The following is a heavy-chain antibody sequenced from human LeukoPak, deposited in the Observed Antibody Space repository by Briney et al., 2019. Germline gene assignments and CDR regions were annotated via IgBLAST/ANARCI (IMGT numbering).Heavy chain of an antibody. CDR3: ARHNYDYAAAFDY. J-gene: IGHJ4*02. Sequence: PSETLSLTCTVSGGSISSYYWSWIRQPPGKGLEWIGYINYNGNTNYNPSLQTRLTISVDSSKNQFPLKLTSMTAADTAVYYCARHNYDYAAAFDYWGQGAPVTVSS. CDR1: GGSISSYY. D-gene: IGHD4-17*01. CDR2: INYNGNT. V-gene: IGHV4-59*08.